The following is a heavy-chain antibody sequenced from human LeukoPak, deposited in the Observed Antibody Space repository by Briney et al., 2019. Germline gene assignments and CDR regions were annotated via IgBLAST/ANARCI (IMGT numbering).Heavy chain of an antibody. V-gene: IGHV3-23*01. J-gene: IGHJ4*02. CDR1: GFTFSSYA. CDR2: ISGSGATT. CDR3: AEDLANMAARVLFDY. Sequence: GGSLRLSCAASGFTFSSYALSWVRQAPGKGLEWVSCISGSGATTYYADSMKGRFTISRDNSKNTLYLQMNSLRAEDTAVYYCAEDLANMAARVLFDYWGQGTLVTVSS. D-gene: IGHD6-6*01.